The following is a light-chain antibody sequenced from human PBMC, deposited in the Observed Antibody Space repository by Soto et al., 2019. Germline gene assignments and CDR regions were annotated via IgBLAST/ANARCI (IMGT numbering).Light chain of an antibody. CDR1: QSVSSSY. J-gene: IGKJ2*01. Sequence: TQSPATLSVSPGERATLSCRASQSVSSSYLAWYQQKPGQAPRLLIYGASSRATGIPDRFSGSGSGTDFTLTISRLEPEDFAVYYCQQYGSSPPMYTFGQGTKLEIK. V-gene: IGKV3-20*01. CDR2: GAS. CDR3: QQYGSSPPMYT.